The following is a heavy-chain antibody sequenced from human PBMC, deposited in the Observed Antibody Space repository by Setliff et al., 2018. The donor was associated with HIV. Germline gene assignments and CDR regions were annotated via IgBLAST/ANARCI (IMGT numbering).Heavy chain of an antibody. CDR2: TYYRSKWYK. D-gene: IGHD3-16*01. CDR1: GDSVSSNSAA. J-gene: IGHJ6*03. Sequence: PSQTLSLTCAISGDSVSSNSAAWNWIRQSPSRGLEWLGRTYYRSKWYKDYVVSVKSRITINLDTSKNQFSLQLKSVTPEDTAVYYCARGGDWDYNYYMDVWGIGTTVTVSS. CDR3: ARGGDWDYNYYMDV. V-gene: IGHV6-1*01.